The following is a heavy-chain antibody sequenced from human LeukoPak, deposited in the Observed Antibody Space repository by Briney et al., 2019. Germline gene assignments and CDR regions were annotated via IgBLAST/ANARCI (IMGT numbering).Heavy chain of an antibody. Sequence: GSLRLSCAASGFTFSSYWMSWVRQPPGKGLEWIGEINHSGSTNYNPSLKSRVTISVDTSKNQFSLKLSSVTAADTAVYYCARGGLIPQYYDFWSGYYTIFDYWGQGTPVTVSS. D-gene: IGHD3-3*01. CDR1: GFTFSSYW. J-gene: IGHJ4*02. CDR2: INHSGST. V-gene: IGHV4-34*01. CDR3: ARGGLIPQYYDFWSGYYTIFDY.